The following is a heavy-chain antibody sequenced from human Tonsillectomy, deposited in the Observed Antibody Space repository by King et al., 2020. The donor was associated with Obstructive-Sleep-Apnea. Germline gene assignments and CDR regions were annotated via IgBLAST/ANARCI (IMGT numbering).Heavy chain of an antibody. CDR3: ANSLGFQLYRFDYYYGMDV. V-gene: IGHV3-23*04. J-gene: IGHJ6*02. D-gene: IGHD3-16*02. CDR1: GFTFSSYA. CDR2: ISGSGGST. Sequence: VQLVESGGGLVQPGGSLRLSCAASGFTFSSYAMSWVRQAPGKGLEWVSAISGSGGSTYYADSVKGRFTISRDNSKNTLYLQMNSLRAEDTAVYYCANSLGFQLYRFDYYYGMDVWGQGTTVTVSS.